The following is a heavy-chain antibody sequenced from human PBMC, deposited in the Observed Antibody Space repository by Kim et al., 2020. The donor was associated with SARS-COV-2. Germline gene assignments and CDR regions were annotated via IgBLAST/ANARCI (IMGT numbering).Heavy chain of an antibody. Sequence: SETLSLTCTVSGGSISSGGYYWSWIRQHPGKGLEWIGYIYYSGSTYYNPSLKSRVTISVDTSKNQFSLKLSSVTAADTAVYYCARTIKASYGSGYHEGVDYWGQGTLVTVSS. V-gene: IGHV4-31*03. J-gene: IGHJ4*02. CDR1: GGSISSGGYY. CDR2: IYYSGST. D-gene: IGHD3-22*01. CDR3: ARTIKASYGSGYHEGVDY.